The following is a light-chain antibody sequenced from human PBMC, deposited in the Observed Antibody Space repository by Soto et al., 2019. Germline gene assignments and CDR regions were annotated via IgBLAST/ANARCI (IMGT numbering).Light chain of an antibody. CDR2: AVS. CDR1: QDIRND. V-gene: IGKV1-17*01. Sequence: DIQMTQSPSSLSASVGDRVTITCWASQDIRNDLGWYQQKPGKAPERLMYAVSTLGSGVPSRFSGSGSGTEFTLTINGLQPEDFATYYCLQHNSSPRTFGQGTKVEIK. J-gene: IGKJ1*01. CDR3: LQHNSSPRT.